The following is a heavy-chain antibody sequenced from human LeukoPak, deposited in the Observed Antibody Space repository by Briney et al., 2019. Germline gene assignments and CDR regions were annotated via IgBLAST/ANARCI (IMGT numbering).Heavy chain of an antibody. CDR1: GYTFTCDY. D-gene: IGHD4/OR15-4a*01. Sequence: GASVKVSCKASGYTFTCDYMHWVRQAPGQGLEWMGRINPNSGGTNYAQKFQGRVTMTRDTSISTAYMELSRLRSDDTAVYYCARPNGAWGAFDIWGQGTMVTVSS. J-gene: IGHJ3*02. V-gene: IGHV1-2*06. CDR3: ARPNGAWGAFDI. CDR2: INPNSGGT.